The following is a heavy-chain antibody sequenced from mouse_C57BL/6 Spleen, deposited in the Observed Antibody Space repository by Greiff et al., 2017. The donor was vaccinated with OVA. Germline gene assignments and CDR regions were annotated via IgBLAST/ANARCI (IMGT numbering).Heavy chain of an antibody. CDR3: ARDYSPYFDY. J-gene: IGHJ2*01. CDR1: GYTFTDYN. V-gene: IGHV1-22*01. D-gene: IGHD2-12*01. CDR2: INPNNGGT. Sequence: EVMLVESGPELVKPGASVKMSCKASGYTFTDYNMHWVKQSHGKSLEWIGYINPNNGGTSYNQKFKGKATLTVNKSSSTAYMELRSLTSEDSAVYYCARDYSPYFDYWGQGTTLTVSS.